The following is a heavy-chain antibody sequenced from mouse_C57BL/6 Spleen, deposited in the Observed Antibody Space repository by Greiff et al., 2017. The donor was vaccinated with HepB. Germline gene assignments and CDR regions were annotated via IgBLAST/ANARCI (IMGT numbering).Heavy chain of an antibody. CDR1: GYTFTSYW. CDR3: ARFGNYGSSYGYFDY. J-gene: IGHJ2*01. CDR2: IDPNSGGT. Sequence: VQLKQPGAELVKPGASVKLSCKASGYTFTSYWMHWVKQRPGRGLEWIGRIDPNSGGTKYNEKFKSKATLTVDKPSSTAYMQLSSLTSEDSAVYYCARFGNYGSSYGYFDYWGQGTTLTVSS. V-gene: IGHV1-72*01. D-gene: IGHD1-1*01.